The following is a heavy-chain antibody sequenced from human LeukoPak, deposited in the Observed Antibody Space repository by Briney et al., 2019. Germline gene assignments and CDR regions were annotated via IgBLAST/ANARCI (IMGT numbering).Heavy chain of an antibody. Sequence: MTSETLSLTCAVYGGSFSGYYWSWIRQPPGKGLEWIGEINHSGSTNYNPSLKSRVTISVDTSKNQFSLKLSSVTAADTAVYYCARMSRECPSFDYWGQGTLGTVSS. CDR1: GGSFSGYY. J-gene: IGHJ4*02. CDR3: ARMSRECPSFDY. CDR2: INHSGST. V-gene: IGHV4-34*01. D-gene: IGHD3-10*01.